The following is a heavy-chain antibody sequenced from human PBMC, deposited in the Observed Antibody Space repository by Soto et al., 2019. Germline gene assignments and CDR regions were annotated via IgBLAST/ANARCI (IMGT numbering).Heavy chain of an antibody. J-gene: IGHJ4*02. Sequence: EVQLVESGGGLVKPGGSLRLSCAASGFTFSSYSMNWVRQAPGKGLEWVSSISSSSSYIYYADSVKGRFTISRDNAKNSLYLQMNSLRAEDTAVYYCASSPVTNLDSWGQGTLVTVSS. V-gene: IGHV3-21*01. CDR1: GFTFSSYS. D-gene: IGHD3-3*01. CDR2: ISSSSSYI. CDR3: ASSPVTNLDS.